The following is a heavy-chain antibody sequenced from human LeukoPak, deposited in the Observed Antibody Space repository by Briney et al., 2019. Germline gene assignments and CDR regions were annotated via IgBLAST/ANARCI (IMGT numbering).Heavy chain of an antibody. D-gene: IGHD6-13*01. CDR1: GFTFSSYA. Sequence: GGSLRLSRAASGFTFSSYAMGWVRQAPGKGLEGVSRISANGDTIKYADSVKGRFTISRDNAKNTVLLQMNSLRVDDTAVYYCAKEGRIAAGTGDYFDYWGQGTLVTVSS. CDR3: AKEGRIAAGTGDYFDY. CDR2: ISANGDTI. V-gene: IGHV3-23*01. J-gene: IGHJ4*02.